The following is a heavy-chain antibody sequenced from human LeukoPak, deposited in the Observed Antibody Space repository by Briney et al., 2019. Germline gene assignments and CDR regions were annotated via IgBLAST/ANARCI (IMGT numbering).Heavy chain of an antibody. CDR2: INHSGST. Sequence: PSETLSLTCAVYGGSFSGYYWGWIRQPPGKGLEWIGEINHSGSTNYNPSLKSRVTISVDTPKNQFSLKLSSVTAADTAVYYCARLDGGIAAADYWFDPWGQGTLVTVSS. J-gene: IGHJ5*02. D-gene: IGHD6-13*01. CDR3: ARLDGGIAAADYWFDP. CDR1: GGSFSGYY. V-gene: IGHV4-34*01.